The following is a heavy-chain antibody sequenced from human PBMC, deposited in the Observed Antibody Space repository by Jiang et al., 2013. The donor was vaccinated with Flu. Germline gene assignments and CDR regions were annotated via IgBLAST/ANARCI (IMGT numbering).Heavy chain of an antibody. CDR2: IYHGGNT. CDR3: ARVAGNWFDP. J-gene: IGHJ5*02. Sequence: GLVKPSETLSLTCAVSGYSISSGYYWGWIRQPPGKGLEWIGNIYHGGNTYFNPSLKSRITISVGTSKNRFSLKLSSVTAADTAVYYCARVAGNWFDPWGQGTLVTVSS. CDR1: GYSISSGYY. V-gene: IGHV4-38-2*01.